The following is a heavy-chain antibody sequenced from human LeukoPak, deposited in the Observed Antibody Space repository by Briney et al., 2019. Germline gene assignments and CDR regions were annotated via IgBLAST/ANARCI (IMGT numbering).Heavy chain of an antibody. CDR3: ARDRSELRYSDWLLSLSDAFDI. CDR2: INPNSGGT. D-gene: IGHD3-9*01. CDR1: GYTFTGYY. V-gene: IGHV1-2*06. J-gene: IGHJ3*02. Sequence: ASVKVSCKASGYTFTGYYMHWVRQAPGQGLEWMGRINPNSGGTNYAQKFQGRVTMTRDTSISTAYMELSRLRSDDTAVYYCARDRSELRYSDWLLSLSDAFDIWGQGTMVTVSS.